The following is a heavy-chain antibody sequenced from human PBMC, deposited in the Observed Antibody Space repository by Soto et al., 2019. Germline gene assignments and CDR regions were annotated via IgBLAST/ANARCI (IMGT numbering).Heavy chain of an antibody. D-gene: IGHD1-26*01. CDR1: GGTFSSYS. CDR3: ARDGGRHSGGIDY. V-gene: IGHV1-69*01. Sequence: QVQLVQSGAGVKKPGSSVKVSCKASGGTFSSYSINWVRQAPGQGLEWMGEIIPIFGTANYAQKFQGRVTITADESTSTAYRELSSLRSEDTAVYYCARDGGRHSGGIDYWGQGTLVTVSS. J-gene: IGHJ4*02. CDR2: IIPIFGTA.